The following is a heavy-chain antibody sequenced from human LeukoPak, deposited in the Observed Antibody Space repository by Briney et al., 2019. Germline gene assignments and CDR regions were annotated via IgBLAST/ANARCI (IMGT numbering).Heavy chain of an antibody. CDR1: GYSFTSYW. Sequence: GESLKISCKGSGYSFTSYWIGWVRQMPGEGLEWMGIIYPGDSDTRYSPSFQGQVTISADKSISTAYLQWSSLKASDTAMYYCARRTSWFKEHNWLDPWGQGTLVTVSS. J-gene: IGHJ5*02. D-gene: IGHD2-2*01. CDR3: ARRTSWFKEHNWLDP. V-gene: IGHV5-51*01. CDR2: IYPGDSDT.